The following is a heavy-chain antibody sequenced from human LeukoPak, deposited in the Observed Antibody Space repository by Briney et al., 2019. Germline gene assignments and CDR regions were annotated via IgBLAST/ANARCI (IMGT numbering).Heavy chain of an antibody. CDR3: AKDSSLWFGDGGMDV. CDR2: GSGGGS. J-gene: IGHJ6*02. D-gene: IGHD3-10*01. V-gene: IGHV3-23*01. Sequence: GSGGGSYYADSVKGRFTISRDNSQNTLYLQTNSLRAEDTAVYYCAKDSSLWFGDGGMDVWGQGTTVTVSS.